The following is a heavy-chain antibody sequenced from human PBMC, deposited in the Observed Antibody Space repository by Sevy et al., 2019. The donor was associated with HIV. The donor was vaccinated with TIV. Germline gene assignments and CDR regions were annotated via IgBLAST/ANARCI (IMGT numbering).Heavy chain of an antibody. CDR1: GDSISGYY. J-gene: IGHJ4*02. V-gene: IGHV4-59*08. CDR3: ARHEAGSGTYYNLIEY. CDR2: IDYTGCT. Sequence: SETLSLTCAVSGDSISGYYWSWIRQPPGKGLEWIGYIDYTGCTNYSPSLKSRFTISVDTSKSQFSLKRNSVTAADTAFYYCARHEAGSGTYYNLIEYWGQGTLVTVSS. D-gene: IGHD3-10*01.